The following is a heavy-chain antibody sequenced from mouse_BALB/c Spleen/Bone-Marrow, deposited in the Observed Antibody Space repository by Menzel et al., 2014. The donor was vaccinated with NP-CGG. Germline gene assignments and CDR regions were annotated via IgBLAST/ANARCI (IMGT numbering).Heavy chain of an antibody. CDR1: GFSLTDCG. J-gene: IGHJ3*01. CDR2: IWGGGST. Sequence: VQLQESGPGLVSPSQSLSIPCTVSGFSLTDCGVSWIRQPPGKGLEWLGVIWGGGSTYYNSALKSRLSISKDNSKSQVFLKMNSLQTDDTAMYYCARIYFDFDGFAYWGQGTLVTVSA. V-gene: IGHV2-6-5*01. D-gene: IGHD2-4*01. CDR3: ARIYFDFDGFAY.